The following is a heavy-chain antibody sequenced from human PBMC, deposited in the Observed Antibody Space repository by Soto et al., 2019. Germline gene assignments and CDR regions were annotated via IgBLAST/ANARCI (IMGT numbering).Heavy chain of an antibody. CDR3: ARGRYDYIWGSYRFPFYY. CDR2: IYYSGST. V-gene: IGHV4-59*01. D-gene: IGHD3-16*02. CDR1: GGSISSYY. J-gene: IGHJ4*02. Sequence: PSETLSLTCTVSGGSISSYYWSWIRRPPGKGLEWIGYIYYSGSTNHNPSLKSRVTISVDTSKNQFSLKLSSVTAADTAVYYCARGRYDYIWGSYRFPFYYWGQGTPVTVSS.